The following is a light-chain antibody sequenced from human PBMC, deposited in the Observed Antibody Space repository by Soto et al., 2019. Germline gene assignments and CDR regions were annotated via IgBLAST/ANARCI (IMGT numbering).Light chain of an antibody. CDR3: QHRSSWPRT. J-gene: IGKJ3*01. Sequence: EIEMTQSPATLSLSPGERATLSCRASQSVGSSLAWYQQKPGQAPKLLIYDASNRATGIPARFSGSGSGTDFTLTISSLEPEDFTVYYCQHRSSWPRTFGPGTKVDFK. V-gene: IGKV3-11*01. CDR1: QSVGSS. CDR2: DAS.